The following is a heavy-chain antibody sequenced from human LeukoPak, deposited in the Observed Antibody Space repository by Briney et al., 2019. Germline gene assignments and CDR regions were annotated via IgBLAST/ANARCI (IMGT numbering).Heavy chain of an antibody. V-gene: IGHV3-30-3*01. CDR2: ISADGNKE. Sequence: GRSLRLSCAAAGFTFSAYAMHWVRQAPGKGLEWVAVISADGNKEDYADSVQGRFTISRDNSKNTLYLQMNSLRPEDTAVYYCARNRGASGYFWVDYWGQGTLVSVSS. CDR3: ARNRGASGYFWVDY. J-gene: IGHJ4*02. D-gene: IGHD3-22*01. CDR1: GFTFSAYA.